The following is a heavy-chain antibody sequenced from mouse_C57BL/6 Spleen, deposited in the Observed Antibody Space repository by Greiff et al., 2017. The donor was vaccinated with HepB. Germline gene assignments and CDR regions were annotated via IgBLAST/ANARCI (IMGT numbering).Heavy chain of an antibody. Sequence: EVQLLQSVAELVRPGASVKFSCTASGFNIKHTYLPWVQQSPEQGLEWIGRIDPANGNTNYAPKFQGKATITADTSSNTAYLQLSSLTSEDTAIYYCARAPDGYWFAYWGKGTLVTVAA. CDR2: IDPANGNT. V-gene: IGHV14-3*01. J-gene: IGHJ3*01. CDR3: ARAPDGYWFAY. D-gene: IGHD2-3*01. CDR1: GFNIKHTY.